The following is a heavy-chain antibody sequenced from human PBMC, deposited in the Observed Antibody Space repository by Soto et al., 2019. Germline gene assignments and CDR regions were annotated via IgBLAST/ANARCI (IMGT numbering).Heavy chain of an antibody. J-gene: IGHJ5*02. CDR3: VRDGTKTLRDWFDP. V-gene: IGHV4-4*07. D-gene: IGHD1-1*01. Sequence: PSETLSLPCTVSGASISGFYWRWIRKSAGKGLEWIGRIYATGTTDYNPSLKSRVMMSVDTSKKQFSLKLRSVTAADTAVYYCVRDGTKTLRDWFDPWGQGISVTVSS. CDR1: GASISGFY. CDR2: IYATGTT.